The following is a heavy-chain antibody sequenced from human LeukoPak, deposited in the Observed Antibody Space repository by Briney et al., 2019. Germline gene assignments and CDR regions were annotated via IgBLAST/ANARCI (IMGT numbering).Heavy chain of an antibody. D-gene: IGHD6-13*01. V-gene: IGHV4-59*01. Sequence: SETLSLTCTVSGGSISSYYWSWIRQPPGKGLEWIGYIYYSGSTNYNPSLKSRVTISVDTSKNQFSLKLSSVTAADTAVYYCARIAAADAYYFDYWGQGTLVTVSS. J-gene: IGHJ4*02. CDR3: ARIAAADAYYFDY. CDR2: IYYSGST. CDR1: GGSISSYY.